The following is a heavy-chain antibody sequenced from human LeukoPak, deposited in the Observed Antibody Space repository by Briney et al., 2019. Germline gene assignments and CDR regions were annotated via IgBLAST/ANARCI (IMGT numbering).Heavy chain of an antibody. CDR3: ARMHLVVPAAMRPFDY. V-gene: IGHV4-34*01. Sequence: PSETLSLTCAVYGGSFSGYYWSWIRQPPRKGLEWIGEINHSGSTNYNPSLKSRVTISVDTSKDQFSLKLSSVTAADTAVYYCARMHLVVPAAMRPFDYWGQGTLVTVSS. CDR1: GGSFSGYY. D-gene: IGHD2-2*01. J-gene: IGHJ4*02. CDR2: INHSGST.